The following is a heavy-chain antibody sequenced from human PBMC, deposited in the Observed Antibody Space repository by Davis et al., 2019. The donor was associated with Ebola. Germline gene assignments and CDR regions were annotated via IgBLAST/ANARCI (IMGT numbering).Heavy chain of an antibody. CDR3: ATDSIAARPLDY. J-gene: IGHJ4*02. CDR1: DYTLREIS. V-gene: IGHV1-24*01. D-gene: IGHD6-6*01. Sequence: AASVKVSCKVSDYTLREISMHWVRQAPGKGLEWMGGFDPEDGETIYAQKFQGRVTMTEDTSTDTAYMELSSLRSEDTAVYYCATDSIAARPLDYWGQGTLVTVSS. CDR2: FDPEDGET.